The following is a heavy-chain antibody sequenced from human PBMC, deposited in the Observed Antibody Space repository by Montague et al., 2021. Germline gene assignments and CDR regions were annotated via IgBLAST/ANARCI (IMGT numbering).Heavy chain of an antibody. Sequence: SLRLSCAPPGFTFSSYAMHWVRQAPGRGLEWVAVISYDGIKEYYADSVRGRFTISRDNSNNTLYMQMNSLRAEDTAMYYCARSLTSGLLAEYFQHWGQGTLVTVSS. CDR3: ARSLTSGLLAEYFQH. CDR2: ISYDGIKE. J-gene: IGHJ1*01. D-gene: IGHD6-19*01. V-gene: IGHV3-30-3*01. CDR1: GFTFSSYA.